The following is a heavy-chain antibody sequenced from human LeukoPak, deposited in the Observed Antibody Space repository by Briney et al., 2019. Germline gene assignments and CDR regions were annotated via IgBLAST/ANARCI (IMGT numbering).Heavy chain of an antibody. V-gene: IGHV4-39*01. CDR3: ARRMNYYDSSGSGTWFDP. J-gene: IGHJ5*02. Sequence: SETLSLTCTVSGGAISSSSYYWGWIRQPPGKGLEWIGSIYYSGDTYYNPSLKSRVTISVDTSKNQFSLKLSSVTAADTAVYYCARRMNYYDSSGSGTWFDPWGQGTLVTVSS. CDR2: IYYSGDT. D-gene: IGHD3-22*01. CDR1: GGAISSSSYY.